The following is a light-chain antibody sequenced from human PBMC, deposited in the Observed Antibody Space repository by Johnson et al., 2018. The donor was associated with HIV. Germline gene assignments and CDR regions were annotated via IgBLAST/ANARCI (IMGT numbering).Light chain of an antibody. J-gene: IGLJ1*01. CDR1: SFNIGSNY. V-gene: IGLV1-51*01. CDR3: GTWDSSLSAYV. Sequence: QSVLTQPPSVSAAPGQKVTISCSGSSFNIGSNYVSWYQQLPGTAPKLLIYDNNKRPSGIPDRFSGSKSGTSATLGITGLQTGDEADYYCGTWDSSLSAYVFGTGTKVTV. CDR2: DNN.